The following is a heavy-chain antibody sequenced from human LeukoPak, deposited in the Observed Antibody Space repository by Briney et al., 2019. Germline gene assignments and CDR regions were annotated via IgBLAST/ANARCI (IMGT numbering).Heavy chain of an antibody. CDR2: ISSSSSYI. D-gene: IGHD3-10*01. CDR1: GFPFSSYS. V-gene: IGHV3-21*01. J-gene: IGHJ4*02. CDR3: ARDLPLGYYGSGTNDY. Sequence: GGSLRPSCAASGFPFSSYSMNWVRQAPGKGLEWVSSISSSSSYIYHADSVKGRFTISRDNAKNSLYLQMNSLRAEDTAVYYCARDLPLGYYGSGTNDYWGQGTLVTVSS.